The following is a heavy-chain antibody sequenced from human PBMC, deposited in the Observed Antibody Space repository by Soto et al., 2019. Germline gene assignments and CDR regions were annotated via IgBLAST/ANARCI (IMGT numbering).Heavy chain of an antibody. V-gene: IGHV4-34*01. J-gene: IGHJ4*02. Sequence: QVQLQQWGAGLLKPSETLSLTCAVYGGSFSGYYWSWIRQPPGKGLEWIGEINNSGSTNYNPSLKSRVTISVDTSKNQFSLKLSSVTAADTAVYYCARSLHLQARYFDYWGQGTLVTVSS. CDR3: ARSLHLQARYFDY. CDR1: GGSFSGYY. CDR2: INNSGST. D-gene: IGHD2-15*01.